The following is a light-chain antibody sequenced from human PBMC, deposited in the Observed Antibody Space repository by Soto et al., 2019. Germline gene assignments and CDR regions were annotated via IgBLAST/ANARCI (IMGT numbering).Light chain of an antibody. CDR2: WAS. J-gene: IGKJ4*01. V-gene: IGKV4-1*01. Sequence: VVIAHSPKSLSLCLCGRATVNCKSSRSFLYSSNNKNYLAWYQQKPGQPPKLLIYWASTRESGVPDRFSGSGSGTDFTLTISSLQAEDVAVYYSQQYYNRPLPFGGGTKV. CDR1: RSFLYSSNNKNY. CDR3: QQYYNRPLP.